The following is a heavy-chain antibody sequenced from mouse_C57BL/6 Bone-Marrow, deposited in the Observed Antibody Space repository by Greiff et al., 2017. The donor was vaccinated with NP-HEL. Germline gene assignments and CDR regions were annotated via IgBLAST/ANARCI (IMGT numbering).Heavy chain of an antibody. CDR3: AREAWYYFDY. CDR1: GYSITSGYD. Sequence: VQLKESGPGMVKPSQSLSLTCTVTGYSITSGYDWHWIRHFPGNKLEWMGYISYSGSTNYNPSLKSRISLTHDTSKNHFFLKLNSVTTEDTATYYCAREAWYYFDYWGQGTTLTVSS. V-gene: IGHV3-1*01. CDR2: ISYSGST. J-gene: IGHJ2*01.